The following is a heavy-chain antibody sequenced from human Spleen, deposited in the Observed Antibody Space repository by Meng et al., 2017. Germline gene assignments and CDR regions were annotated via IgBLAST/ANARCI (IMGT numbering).Heavy chain of an antibody. CDR1: GGSFSGYY. V-gene: IGHV4-34*01. CDR2: INHSGST. J-gene: IGHJ4*02. CDR3: ARGSRLRSGYFDY. D-gene: IGHD4-17*01. Sequence: SETLSLTCAVYGGSFSGYYWSWIRQPPGKGLEWIGEINHSGSTNYNPSLESRATISVDTSMHQFSLRLSSVTAADTAVYYCARGSRLRSGYFDYWGQGTLVTVSS.